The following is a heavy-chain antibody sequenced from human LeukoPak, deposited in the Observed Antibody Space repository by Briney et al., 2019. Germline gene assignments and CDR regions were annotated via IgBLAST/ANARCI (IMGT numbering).Heavy chain of an antibody. CDR1: GYTFTSYD. D-gene: IGHD3-16*01. V-gene: IGHV1-8*01. Sequence: ASVKVSCKASGYTFTSYDINWVRQATGQGLEWMGWMNPNSGNTGYAQKFQGRVTMTTDTSTSTAYMELRSLRSDDTAVYYCARVGDYYYYMDVWGKGTTVTVSS. CDR3: ARVGDYYYYMDV. J-gene: IGHJ6*03. CDR2: MNPNSGNT.